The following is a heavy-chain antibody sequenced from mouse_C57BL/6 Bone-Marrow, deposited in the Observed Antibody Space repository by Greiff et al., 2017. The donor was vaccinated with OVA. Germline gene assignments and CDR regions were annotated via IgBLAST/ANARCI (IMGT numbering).Heavy chain of an antibody. CDR1: GFTFSSYA. J-gene: IGHJ3*01. Sequence: EVMLVESGGGLVKPGGSLKLSCAASGFTFSSYAMSWVRQTPEKRLEWVATISDGGSYTYYPDNVKGRFTISRDNAKNNLYLQMSHLKSEDTAMYYCARKFITTGFAYWGQGTLVTVSA. CDR2: ISDGGSYT. D-gene: IGHD1-1*01. V-gene: IGHV5-4*03. CDR3: ARKFITTGFAY.